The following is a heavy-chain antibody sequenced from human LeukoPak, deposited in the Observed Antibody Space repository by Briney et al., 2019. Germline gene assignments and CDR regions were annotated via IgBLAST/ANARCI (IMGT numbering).Heavy chain of an antibody. D-gene: IGHD3-3*01. J-gene: IGHJ4*02. CDR2: ICANDGNT. V-gene: IGHV3-23*01. Sequence: PGGSLRLSCAASGLTFRNYAMSWVRQAPGKGLEWVSVICANDGNTYYADAVMGRSTISRDNSKDTLYLQMDSLRAEDTAVYYCAKAIDFWSGYTDYWGQGTLVTVSS. CDR1: GLTFRNYA. CDR3: AKAIDFWSGYTDY.